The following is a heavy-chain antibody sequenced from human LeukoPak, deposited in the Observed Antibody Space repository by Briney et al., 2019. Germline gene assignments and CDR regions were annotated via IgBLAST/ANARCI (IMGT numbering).Heavy chain of an antibody. CDR1: GYTFTGYY. J-gene: IGHJ4*02. V-gene: IGHV1-2*02. CDR3: ARDLKVGRPAAAVN. Sequence: ASVKVSCKASGYTFTGYYMHWVRQAPGQGLEWMGWINPNSGGTDYAQKFQGRVTMTRDTSISTAYMELSRLRSDDTAVYYCARDLKVGRPAAAVNWGQGTLVTVSS. D-gene: IGHD6-13*01. CDR2: INPNSGGT.